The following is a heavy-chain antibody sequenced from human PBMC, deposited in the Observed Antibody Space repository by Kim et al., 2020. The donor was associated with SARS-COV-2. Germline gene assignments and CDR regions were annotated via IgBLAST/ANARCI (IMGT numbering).Heavy chain of an antibody. CDR1: GGSISSGSYY. J-gene: IGHJ1*01. D-gene: IGHD4-17*01. CDR2: IHTSGST. CDR3: ARGPALTTVVTEYFQH. Sequence: SETLSLTCTVSGGSISSGSYYWSWIRQPAGKGLEWIGRIHTSGSTNYNPSLKSRVTISVDTSKNQFSLKLSSVTAADTAVYYCARGPALTTVVTEYFQHWGQGTLVTVSS. V-gene: IGHV4-61*02.